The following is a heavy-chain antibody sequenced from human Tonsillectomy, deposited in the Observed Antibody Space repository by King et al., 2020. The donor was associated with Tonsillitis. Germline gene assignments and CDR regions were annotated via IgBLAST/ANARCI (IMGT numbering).Heavy chain of an antibody. J-gene: IGHJ3*01. Sequence: EVQLVESGGGLVQPGGSLRLSCAASGFTFKHYAMNWVRQAPGKGLEWVSTVSGSGGSTYYADSARGRFTVSRDNSNTTLYLQVNTLRAADTSVYYCAKPTSYLHAFDVWGHGTMVTVSS. V-gene: IGHV3-23*04. CDR3: AKPTSYLHAFDV. CDR1: GFTFKHYA. D-gene: IGHD3-10*01. CDR2: VSGSGGST.